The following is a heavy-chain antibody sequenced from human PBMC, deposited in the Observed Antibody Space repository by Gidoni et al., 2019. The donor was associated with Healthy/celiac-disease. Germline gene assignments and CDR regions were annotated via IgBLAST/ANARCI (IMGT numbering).Heavy chain of an antibody. CDR1: GFTFSDYY. CDR2: ISSSSSYT. J-gene: IGHJ3*02. V-gene: IGHV3-11*06. Sequence: AASGFTFSDYYMSWIRQAPGKGLEWVSYISSSSSYTNYADSVKGRFTISRDNAKNSLYLQMNSLRAEDTAVYYCASFRSVAADIDAFDIWGQGTMVTVSS. D-gene: IGHD2-15*01. CDR3: ASFRSVAADIDAFDI.